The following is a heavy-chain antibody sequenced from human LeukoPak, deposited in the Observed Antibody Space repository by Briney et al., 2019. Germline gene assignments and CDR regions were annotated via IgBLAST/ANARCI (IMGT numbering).Heavy chain of an antibody. CDR3: ARSPRVTYYYDSSGRRGYFDL. V-gene: IGHV4-34*01. Sequence: SSETLSLTCAVYGGSFSGYYWSWIRQPPGKGLEWIGEINHSGSTNYNPSLKSRVTISVDTSKNQFSLKLSSVTAADTAVYYCARSPRVTYYYDSSGRRGYFDLWGRGTLVTVSS. J-gene: IGHJ2*01. D-gene: IGHD3-22*01. CDR2: INHSGST. CDR1: GGSFSGYY.